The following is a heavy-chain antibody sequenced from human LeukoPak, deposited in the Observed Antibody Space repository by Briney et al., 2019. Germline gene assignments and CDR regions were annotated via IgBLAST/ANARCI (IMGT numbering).Heavy chain of an antibody. Sequence: SETLSLTCTVSGGSISSYYWSWIRQPPGKGLEWSGYIYYSGSTNYNPSLKSRVTISVDTSKTHCSLKLSSVTAADTAVYYCASSSGSYPLDYWGQGTLVTVSS. CDR1: GGSISSYY. CDR2: IYYSGST. CDR3: ASSSGSYPLDY. J-gene: IGHJ4*02. D-gene: IGHD3-10*01. V-gene: IGHV4-59*01.